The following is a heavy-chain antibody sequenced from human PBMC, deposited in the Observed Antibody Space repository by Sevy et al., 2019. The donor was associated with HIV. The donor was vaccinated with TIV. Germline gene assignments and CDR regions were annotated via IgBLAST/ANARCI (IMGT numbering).Heavy chain of an antibody. CDR2: IIPIFGTT. CDR3: ALAAQVTMKVAGGFFEY. D-gene: IGHD3-22*01. J-gene: IGHJ4*02. CDR1: GGTFSRYP. Sequence: ASVKVSCKASGGTFSRYPFSWVRQAPGQGLEWMGGIIPIFGTTNYAQKFQGRVTITADVSTSTAYMELSSLRSEDTAVYYSALAAQVTMKVAGGFFEYWGKGTLVTVSS. V-gene: IGHV1-69*13.